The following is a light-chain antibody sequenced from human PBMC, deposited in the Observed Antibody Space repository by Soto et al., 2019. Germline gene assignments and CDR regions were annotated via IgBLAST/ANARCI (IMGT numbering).Light chain of an antibody. J-gene: IGLJ1*01. CDR1: DSNIGSNS. CDR2: YNN. Sequence: QSALTQEPSASGTAGQGVTISCSGSDSNIGSNSVYWYQHLPKTAPKLLIYYNNQRPSGVPDRFSGPRSGTSASLAISGIRSEDEADYYCAAWDDSLRACVFGTGTK. CDR3: AAWDDSLRACV. V-gene: IGLV1-47*02.